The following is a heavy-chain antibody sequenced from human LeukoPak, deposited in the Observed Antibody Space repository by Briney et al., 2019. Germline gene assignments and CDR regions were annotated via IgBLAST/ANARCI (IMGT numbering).Heavy chain of an antibody. D-gene: IGHD3-3*01. V-gene: IGHV3-23*01. CDR3: ARSITIFGLVIYYFDL. CDR1: GFTFSSYA. J-gene: IGHJ4*02. Sequence: GASLRLSCAASGFTFSSYAMSWVRQAPGKGLGWVSTISGSDGNTYYADSVKGRCTISRDNSKNTLYLQMNSLGAEDTAVYYCARSITIFGLVIYYFDLWGQGTLVTVSS. CDR2: ISGSDGNT.